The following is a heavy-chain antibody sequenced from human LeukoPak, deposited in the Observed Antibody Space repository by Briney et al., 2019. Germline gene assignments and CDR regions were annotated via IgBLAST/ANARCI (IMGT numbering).Heavy chain of an antibody. CDR1: GGTFSSYA. J-gene: IGHJ6*03. CDR3: ARVGLDCSSTSCYGGGNYYYYMDV. Sequence: ASVKVSCKASGGTFSSYAISWVRQAPGQGLEWMGGIIPIFGTANYAQKFQGRVTITTDESTSTAYMELSSLRSEDTAVYYCARVGLDCSSTSCYGGGNYYYYMDVWGKGTTVTVSS. CDR2: IIPIFGTA. V-gene: IGHV1-69*05. D-gene: IGHD2-2*01.